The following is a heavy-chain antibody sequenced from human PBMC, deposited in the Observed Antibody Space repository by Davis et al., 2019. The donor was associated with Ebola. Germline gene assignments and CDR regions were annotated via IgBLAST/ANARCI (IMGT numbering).Heavy chain of an antibody. CDR3: ARGKTTVTTGFDY. CDR2: TYSSGST. CDR1: GGSSTGYY. Sequence: PSETLSLTCTVSGGSSTGYYWSWIRQSPGKGLEWIGYTYSSGSTNYNPSLKGRVTISLDTSKNQLSLRLTSVTAADTAVYYCARGKTTVTTGFDYWGQGTLVTVSS. J-gene: IGHJ4*02. D-gene: IGHD4-11*01. V-gene: IGHV4-59*01.